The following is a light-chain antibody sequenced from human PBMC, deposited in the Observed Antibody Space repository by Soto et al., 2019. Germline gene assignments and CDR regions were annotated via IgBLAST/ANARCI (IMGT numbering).Light chain of an antibody. CDR3: QQYGSSPWT. CDR2: GAS. V-gene: IGKV3-15*01. Sequence: ETMMTQSPATLSASPGERVTLSCRATQSVTYNLAWYQQKPGQAPRLLIYGASTRATGIPARFSGRGSGTDFTLTISRLEPEDFAVYYCQQYGSSPWTFGQGTKVDIK. J-gene: IGKJ1*01. CDR1: QSVTYN.